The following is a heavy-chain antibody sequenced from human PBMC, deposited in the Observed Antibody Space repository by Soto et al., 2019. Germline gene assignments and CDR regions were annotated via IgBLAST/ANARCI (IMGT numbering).Heavy chain of an antibody. J-gene: IGHJ4*02. D-gene: IGHD6-13*01. Sequence: GASVKVSCKASGGTFSSYAISWLRQSPGQGLEWMGGIIPIFGTANYAQKFQGRVTITADKSTSTAYMELSSLRSEDTAVYYCAREGSSSWAYDYWGQGTLVTVSS. CDR1: GGTFSSYA. V-gene: IGHV1-69*06. CDR2: IIPIFGTA. CDR3: AREGSSSWAYDY.